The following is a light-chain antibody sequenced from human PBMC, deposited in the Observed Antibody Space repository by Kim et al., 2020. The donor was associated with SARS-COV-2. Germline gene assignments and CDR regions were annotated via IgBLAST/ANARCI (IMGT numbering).Light chain of an antibody. CDR2: QDT. CDR1: TRGDKY. J-gene: IGLJ2*01. V-gene: IGLV3-1*01. CDR3: QAWDSNTAV. Sequence: ESPGKTASSTCSSITRGDKYACWYQKKPGQPPVMVIYQDTERPSGIPERFSGSNSGNTATLTISGTQAMDEADYYCQAWDSNTAVFGGGTQLTVL.